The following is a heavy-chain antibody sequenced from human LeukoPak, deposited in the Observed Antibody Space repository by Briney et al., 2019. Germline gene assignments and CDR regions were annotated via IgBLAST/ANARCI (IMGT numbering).Heavy chain of an antibody. CDR1: GYTFTSYG. D-gene: IGHD6-13*01. J-gene: IGHJ3*02. CDR2: ISAYNGNT. V-gene: IGHV1-18*01. Sequence: ASVKVSCKASGYTFTSYGISWVRQAPGQGLEWMGWISAYNGNTNYAQKFQGRVTMTTDTSTSTAYMELRSLRSDDTAVYYCARDWRGSSWSDAFDIWGQGTMVTVSS. CDR3: ARDWRGSSWSDAFDI.